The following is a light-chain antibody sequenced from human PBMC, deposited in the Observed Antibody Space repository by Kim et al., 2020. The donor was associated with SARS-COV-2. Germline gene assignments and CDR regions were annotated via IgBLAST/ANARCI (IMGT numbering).Light chain of an antibody. V-gene: IGKV3-15*01. J-gene: IGKJ1*01. CDR2: GAA. Sequence: VSPGERATLSCRASQNVSNNLAWYQQRLGQAPRLLIYGAATRATGLPARFSGGGSGAEFTLTISSLQSEDFAVYYCQQYVNWPQTFGQGTKVEIK. CDR3: QQYVNWPQT. CDR1: QNVSNN.